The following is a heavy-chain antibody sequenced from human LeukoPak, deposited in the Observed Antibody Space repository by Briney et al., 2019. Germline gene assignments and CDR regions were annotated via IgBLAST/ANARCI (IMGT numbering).Heavy chain of an antibody. Sequence: SETLSLTCTVSGGSISSGDYYWSWIRQPPGKGLEWIGYIYYSGSTYYNPSLKGRVTISVDTSKNQFSLKLSSVTAADTAVYYCARGGYSYGYLDAFDIWGQGTMVTVSS. CDR2: IYYSGST. D-gene: IGHD5-18*01. J-gene: IGHJ3*02. V-gene: IGHV4-30-4*01. CDR1: GGSISSGDYY. CDR3: ARGGYSYGYLDAFDI.